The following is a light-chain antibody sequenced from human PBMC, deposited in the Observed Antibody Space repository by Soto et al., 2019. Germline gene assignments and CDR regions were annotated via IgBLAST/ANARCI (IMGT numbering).Light chain of an antibody. V-gene: IGLV2-14*01. CDR1: SSDVGNYNF. Sequence: QSVLTQPASVSGSPGQSITISCTGTSSDVGNYNFVSWYQHHAGTAPKLIIYQVTNRPSGVSGRFSGSKSGDTASLTISGLQAEDEADYYCTSYTAFSTDILFGGGTQLTVL. J-gene: IGLJ2*01. CDR2: QVT. CDR3: TSYTAFSTDIL.